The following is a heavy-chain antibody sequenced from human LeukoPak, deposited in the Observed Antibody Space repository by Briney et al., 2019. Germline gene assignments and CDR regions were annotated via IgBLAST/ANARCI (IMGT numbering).Heavy chain of an antibody. CDR1: GYTFTSYD. J-gene: IGHJ6*02. CDR2: MNPNSGNT. V-gene: IGHV1-8*01. D-gene: IGHD3-9*01. Sequence: ASVKVSCKASGYTFTSYDINWVRQATGQGLEWMGWMNPNSGNTGYAQKFQGRVTMTRNTSISTAYMELSSLRSEDTAVYYCARHPLRYFDWLFHNTYYYYGMDVWGQGTTVTVSS. CDR3: ARHPLRYFDWLFHNTYYYYGMDV.